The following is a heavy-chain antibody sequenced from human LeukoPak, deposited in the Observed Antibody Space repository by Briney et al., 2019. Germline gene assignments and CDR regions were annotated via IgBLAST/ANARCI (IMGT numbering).Heavy chain of an antibody. CDR2: ISGSGGST. D-gene: IGHD4-23*01. CDR3: AKDRDHDYGGPDY. J-gene: IGHJ4*02. Sequence: GGSLRLSCAASGFTFSSYAMSWVRQAPGKGLEWVSAISGSGGSTYYADSVKGRFTISRVNSKNTLYLQMNSLRAEDTAVYYCAKDRDHDYGGPDYWGQGTLVTVSS. V-gene: IGHV3-23*01. CDR1: GFTFSSYA.